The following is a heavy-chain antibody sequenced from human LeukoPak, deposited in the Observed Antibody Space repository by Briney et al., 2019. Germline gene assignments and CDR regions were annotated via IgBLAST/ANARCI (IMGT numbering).Heavy chain of an antibody. CDR1: GFTFDDYA. D-gene: IGHD6-13*01. J-gene: IGHJ3*02. V-gene: IGHV3-9*01. CDR3: AKDRLIAAAGLDDAFDI. CDR2: ISWNSGSI. Sequence: PGGSLRLSCAASGFTFDDYAMHWVRQAPGKGLEWVSGISWNSGSIGYADSVKGRFTISRDNAKNSLYLQMNSLRAEDTALYYCAKDRLIAAAGLDDAFDIWGQGTMVTVSS.